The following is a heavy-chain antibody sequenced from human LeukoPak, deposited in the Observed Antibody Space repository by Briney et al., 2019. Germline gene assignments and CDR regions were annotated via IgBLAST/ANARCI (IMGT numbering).Heavy chain of an antibody. CDR2: INHSGST. CDR1: GGSFSGYY. CDR3: ARDQAAAGWFDP. D-gene: IGHD6-13*01. V-gene: IGHV4-34*01. Sequence: PSETLSLTCAVYGGSFSGYYWSWIRQPPGKGLEWIGEINHSGSTNYNPSLKSRVTISVDTSKNQFSLKLSSVTAADTAVYYCARDQAAAGWFDPWGQGTPVTVSS. J-gene: IGHJ5*02.